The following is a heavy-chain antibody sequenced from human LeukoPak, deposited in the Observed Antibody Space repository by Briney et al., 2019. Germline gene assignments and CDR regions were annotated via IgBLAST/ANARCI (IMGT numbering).Heavy chain of an antibody. CDR2: INPNRGGT. D-gene: IGHD3-10*01. V-gene: IGHV1-2*02. CDR1: GYTFTDYY. CDR3: ARGWGSRVRGSDVFFDY. J-gene: IGHJ4*02. Sequence: ASVKVSCKASGYTFTDYYIHWVRQAPGQGLEWMGWINPNRGGTNYAQEFEGRVTMTRDTSISTAYMELSSLRFDDTAVYYCARGWGSRVRGSDVFFDYWGQGTLVTVSS.